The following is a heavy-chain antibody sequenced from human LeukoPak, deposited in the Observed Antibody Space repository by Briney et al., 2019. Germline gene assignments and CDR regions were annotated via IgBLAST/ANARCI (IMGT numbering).Heavy chain of an antibody. D-gene: IGHD5-18*01. V-gene: IGHV1-46*01. CDR3: ARGAAMVTYYHYMDV. Sequence: WASVKVSCKASGYTFTSYYMHWVRQAPGQGLEWMGIINPSGGSTSYAQKFQGRVTMTRDMSTSTVYMELSSLRSEDTAVYYCARGAAMVTYYHYMDVWGKGTTVTVSS. J-gene: IGHJ6*03. CDR1: GYTFTSYY. CDR2: INPSGGST.